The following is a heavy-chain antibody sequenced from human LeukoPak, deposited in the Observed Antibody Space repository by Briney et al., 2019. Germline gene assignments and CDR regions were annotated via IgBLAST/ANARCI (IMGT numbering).Heavy chain of an antibody. CDR1: GYTFTGYY. D-gene: IGHD3-10*01. Sequence: GASVKVSCKASGYTFTGYYMHWVRQAPGQGLEWMGGIIPIFGTANYAQKFQGRVTMTTDTSTSTAYMELRSLRSDDTAVYYCARDLHRVVVRGVPHHSYYMDVWGKGTTVTISS. CDR3: ARDLHRVVVRGVPHHSYYMDV. V-gene: IGHV1-2*02. J-gene: IGHJ6*03. CDR2: IIPIFGTA.